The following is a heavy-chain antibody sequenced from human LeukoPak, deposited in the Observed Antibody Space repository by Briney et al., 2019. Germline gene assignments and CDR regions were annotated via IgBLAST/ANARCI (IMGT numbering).Heavy chain of an antibody. D-gene: IGHD2-15*01. Sequence: ASVKVSCKASGYTFTGYYMHWVRQAPGQGLERMGWINPNSGGTNYAQKFQGRVTMTRDTSISTAYMELSRLRSDDTAVYYCARGDYCSGGSCYLALYYWGQGTLVTVSS. CDR2: INPNSGGT. V-gene: IGHV1-2*02. CDR3: ARGDYCSGGSCYLALYY. J-gene: IGHJ4*02. CDR1: GYTFTGYY.